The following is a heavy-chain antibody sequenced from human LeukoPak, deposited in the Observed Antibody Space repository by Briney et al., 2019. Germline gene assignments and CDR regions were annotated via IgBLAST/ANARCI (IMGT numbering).Heavy chain of an antibody. CDR2: ISRSSAYI. J-gene: IGHJ5*02. D-gene: IGHD2-2*01. Sequence: GGSLRLSCAASGFTLSSYSMNWVRQAPGKGLEWVSSISRSSAYIYYADSVKGRFTISRDNAKNSLYLQMNSLRAEDTAVYYCAGGPKHQLLWGRASNGFDPWGQGILVIVSS. CDR3: AGGPKHQLLWGRASNGFDP. V-gene: IGHV3-21*01. CDR1: GFTLSSYS.